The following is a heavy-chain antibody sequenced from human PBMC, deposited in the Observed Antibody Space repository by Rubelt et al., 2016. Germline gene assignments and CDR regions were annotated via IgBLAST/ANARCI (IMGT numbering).Heavy chain of an antibody. CDR1: GGSFSGYY. CDR3: ASAKTAFDY. V-gene: IGHV4-34*01. CDR2: INHSGST. J-gene: IGHJ4*02. Sequence: QVQLQQWGAGLLKPSETLSLTCAVYGGSFSGYYWSWIRQPPGKGLEWIGEINHSGSTNYNPSLKSSVTISVDTAKDQVALKLSSVTAADTAVYYCASAKTAFDYWGQGTLVTVSS.